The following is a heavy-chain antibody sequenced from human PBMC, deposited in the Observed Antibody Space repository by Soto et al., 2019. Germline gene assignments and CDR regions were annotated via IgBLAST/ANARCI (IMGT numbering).Heavy chain of an antibody. Sequence: PSETLSLTCTVSGGSISSYYWSWIRQPPGKGLEWIGYIYYSGSTNYNPSLKSRVTISVDTSKNQFSLKLSSVTAADTAVYDCARVVNRDYGFDEWGQGSLVT. J-gene: IGHJ4*02. CDR3: ARVVNRDYGFDE. V-gene: IGHV4-59*08. D-gene: IGHD4-17*01. CDR2: IYYSGST. CDR1: GGSISSYY.